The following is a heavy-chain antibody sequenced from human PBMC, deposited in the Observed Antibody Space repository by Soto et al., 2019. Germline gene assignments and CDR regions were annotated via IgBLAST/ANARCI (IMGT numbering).Heavy chain of an antibody. Sequence: QVQLVQSGAEVKKPGASVNASCKASGYTFTSYAMHWVRQAPGQRLEWMGWINAGNGNTKYSQKFQGRVTITRDTSASTAYMELSSLRSEDTAVYYCARGLGLYYFDYWGQGSLVTVSS. CDR3: ARGLGLYYFDY. CDR1: GYTFTSYA. CDR2: INAGNGNT. D-gene: IGHD1-26*01. J-gene: IGHJ4*02. V-gene: IGHV1-3*01.